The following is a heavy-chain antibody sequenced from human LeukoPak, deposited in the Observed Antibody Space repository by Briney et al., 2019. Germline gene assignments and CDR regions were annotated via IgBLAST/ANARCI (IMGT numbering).Heavy chain of an antibody. J-gene: IGHJ4*02. D-gene: IGHD3-9*01. CDR3: AKAEGYDILTGLDY. V-gene: IGHV3-23*01. CDR2: IGASGGST. CDR1: GFTFSSYA. Sequence: GGSLRLSCATSGFTFSSYAMSWVRQAPGKGLEWVSGIGASGGSTYYADSVKGRFAISRDNSKNTLYLQMNSLRTEDTAVYYCAKAEGYDILTGLDYWGQGTLVTVSS.